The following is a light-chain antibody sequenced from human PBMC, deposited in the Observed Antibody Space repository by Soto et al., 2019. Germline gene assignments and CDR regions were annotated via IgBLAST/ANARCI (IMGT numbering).Light chain of an antibody. CDR3: QQRNA. CDR2: DAS. J-gene: IGKJ3*01. Sequence: EIVLTQSPATLSLSPGERATLSCRASQSVSSYLAWYQQKPGQAPRLLIYDASNRATGIPARFSGSGSGTDFTLTISSLEPEDFAVYYCQQRNAIGPAT. CDR1: QSVSSY. V-gene: IGKV3-11*01.